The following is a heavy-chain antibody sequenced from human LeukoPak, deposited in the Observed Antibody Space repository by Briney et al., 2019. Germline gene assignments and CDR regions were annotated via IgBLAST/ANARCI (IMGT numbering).Heavy chain of an antibody. CDR1: GFSFSSYG. V-gene: IGHV3-30*02. D-gene: IGHD1-1*01. J-gene: IGHJ4*02. CDR3: SKRTETTEFDY. Sequence: GGSLRLSCAASGFSFSSYGMHWVRQTPGKGLEWVALILHDGSNSFYADSGKGRFTISRDNSKNTVYLQMNSLTVEDTGVYYCSKRTETTEFDYWGQGTLVTVSS. CDR2: ILHDGSNS.